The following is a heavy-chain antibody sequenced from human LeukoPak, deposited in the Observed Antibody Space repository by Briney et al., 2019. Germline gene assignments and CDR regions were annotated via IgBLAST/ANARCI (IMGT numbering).Heavy chain of an antibody. CDR1: GGSISSYY. D-gene: IGHD3-22*01. CDR2: IYYSGST. Sequence: SETLSLTCTVSGGSISSYYWSWIRQPPGKGLEWIGYIYYSGSTNYNPSLKSRVTISVDTSKNQFSLKLSSVTAADTAVYYCAIRPYYYDSSGLVDYWGQGTLVTVSS. CDR3: AIRPYYYDSSGLVDY. V-gene: IGHV4-59*08. J-gene: IGHJ4*02.